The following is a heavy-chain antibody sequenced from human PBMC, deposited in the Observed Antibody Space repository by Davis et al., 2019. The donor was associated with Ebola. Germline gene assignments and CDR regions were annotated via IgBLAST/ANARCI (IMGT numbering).Heavy chain of an antibody. CDR3: ARDQQLFF. D-gene: IGHD1-1*01. CDR1: GFTSSNFW. Sequence: AGSLTLSCAVSGFTSSNFWMTWVRQAPGKGLAWVANINQDGSEENYVDSVRGRFTISRDNTQNTLYLQMNSLRVDDTAVYYCARDQQLFFWGQGTLVTVSS. V-gene: IGHV3-7*03. CDR2: INQDGSEE. J-gene: IGHJ1*01.